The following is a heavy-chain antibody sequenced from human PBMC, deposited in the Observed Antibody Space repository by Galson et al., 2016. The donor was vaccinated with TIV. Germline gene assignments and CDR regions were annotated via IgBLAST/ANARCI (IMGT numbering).Heavy chain of an antibody. J-gene: IGHJ2*01. CDR3: AREQGIYKGYFGL. D-gene: IGHD1-14*01. V-gene: IGHV1-69*13. Sequence: SVKVSCKASGGPFRNYAVSWVRQAPGQGLEWMGRIIPIFRTTNYARSFQGRLTITADESTNTDYMELACLRSEDTAVYYCAREQGIYKGYFGLWGRGTLVTVSS. CDR1: GGPFRNYA. CDR2: IIPIFRTT.